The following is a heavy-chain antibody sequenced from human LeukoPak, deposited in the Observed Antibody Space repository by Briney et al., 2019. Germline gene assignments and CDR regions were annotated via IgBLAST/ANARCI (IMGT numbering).Heavy chain of an antibody. Sequence: SETLSLTCTVSGGSISSSSYYWGWIRQPPGKGLEWIGSIYYSGSTYYNPSLKSRVTISVDTSKNQFSLKLSSVTAADTAVYYCARRGFYFDYWGQRTLVTVSS. V-gene: IGHV4-39*01. CDR3: ARRGFYFDY. CDR2: IYYSGST. J-gene: IGHJ4*02. CDR1: GGSISSSSYY. D-gene: IGHD3-16*01.